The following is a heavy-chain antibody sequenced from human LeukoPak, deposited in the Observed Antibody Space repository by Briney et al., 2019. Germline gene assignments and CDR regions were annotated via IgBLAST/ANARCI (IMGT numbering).Heavy chain of an antibody. CDR3: ARRPGN. CDR2: IYSGGAI. D-gene: IGHD1-14*01. Sequence: GGSLRLSCAASGFTFNNCAMSWVRQAPGKGLEWVSLIYSGGAIRYADSVKGRFTISRDSSKNTLFLQMNDLTVEDTARYYCARRPGNWGQGILVTVSS. V-gene: IGHV3-23*03. J-gene: IGHJ4*02. CDR1: GFTFNNCA.